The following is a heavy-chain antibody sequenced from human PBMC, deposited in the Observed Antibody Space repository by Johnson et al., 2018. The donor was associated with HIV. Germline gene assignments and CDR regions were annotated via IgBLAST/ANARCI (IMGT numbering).Heavy chain of an antibody. D-gene: IGHD2-21*01. V-gene: IGHV3-30*04. CDR3: AAGGGDCYPSHWGFCAFDI. Sequence: QVQLVESGGGVVQLGRSLRLSCAASGFTFSSYAMHWVRQAPGKGLEWVAVISYDGRSKFYADSVKGRFPISRDNSKNTRYLQMNSLTGEDTAIYYCAAGGGDCYPSHWGFCAFDIWGQGTMVTVSS. J-gene: IGHJ3*02. CDR2: ISYDGRSK. CDR1: GFTFSSYA.